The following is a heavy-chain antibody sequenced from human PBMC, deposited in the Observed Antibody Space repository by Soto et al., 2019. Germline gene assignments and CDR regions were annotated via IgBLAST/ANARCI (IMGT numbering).Heavy chain of an antibody. J-gene: IGHJ6*02. V-gene: IGHV1-69*13. CDR3: ASGIAAAGNFNYGMDV. D-gene: IGHD6-13*01. Sequence: SVKVSCKASGGTFSSYAISWVRQAPGQGLEWMGGIIPIFGTANYAQKFQGRVTITADESTSTAYMELSSLRSEDTAVYYCASGIAAAGNFNYGMDVWGQGTTVTVSS. CDR2: IIPIFGTA. CDR1: GGTFSSYA.